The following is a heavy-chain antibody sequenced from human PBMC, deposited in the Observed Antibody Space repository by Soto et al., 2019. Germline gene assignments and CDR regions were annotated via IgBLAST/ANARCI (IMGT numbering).Heavy chain of an antibody. CDR2: IYYSGST. CDR3: ASAKDDFWSGYPYFDY. J-gene: IGHJ4*02. Sequence: PSETLSLTCTVSGGSISSSSYYWGWIRQPPGKGLDWIGSIYYSGSTYYNPSLKSRVTISVDTSKNQFSLKLSSVTAADTAVYYCASAKDDFWSGYPYFDYWGQGTMVTVSS. CDR1: GGSISSSSYY. D-gene: IGHD3-3*01. V-gene: IGHV4-39*01.